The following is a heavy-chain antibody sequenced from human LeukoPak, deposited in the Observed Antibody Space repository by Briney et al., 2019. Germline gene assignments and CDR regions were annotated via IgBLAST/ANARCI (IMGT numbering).Heavy chain of an antibody. CDR3: ASYSIYYYYIDV. Sequence: SETLSLTCTVSGGSISSSSYYWGWIRQPPGKGLEWIGSIYYSGNTYYNPSLKSRVTISVDTSKNQFSLKLSSVTAADTAVYYCASYSIYYYYIDVWGKGTTVTVSS. J-gene: IGHJ6*03. CDR2: IYYSGNT. D-gene: IGHD6-13*01. CDR1: GGSISSSSYY. V-gene: IGHV4-39*01.